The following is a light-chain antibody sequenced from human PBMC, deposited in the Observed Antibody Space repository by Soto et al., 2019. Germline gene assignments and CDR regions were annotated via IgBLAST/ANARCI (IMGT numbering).Light chain of an antibody. CDR2: TAS. V-gene: IGKV1-27*01. J-gene: IGKJ1*01. Sequence: DIHMTQSPSSLSASVGDRVTITCRASQGIGNNLAWYQQKPGKVPKVLIYTASTLHSGVPSRFSGSGSGTDFTLTINSLQPEDVATYFCQKYDSVPWSFGQGTRVEI. CDR3: QKYDSVPWS. CDR1: QGIGNN.